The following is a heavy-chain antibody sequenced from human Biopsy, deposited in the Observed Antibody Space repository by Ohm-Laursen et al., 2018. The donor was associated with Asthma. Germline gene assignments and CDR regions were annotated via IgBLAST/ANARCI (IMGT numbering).Heavy chain of an antibody. D-gene: IGHD3-22*01. CDR2: ISWHSATI. J-gene: IGHJ4*02. CDR1: GFKFDEYT. Sequence: SLRLSCAASGFKFDEYTMHWVRQAPGKGLEWVSGISWHSATIGYADSVEGRFTISRDNAKNYVFLHMDSLRPEDTAFYYCAKVRSDWVITESFDYWGQGVLVTVSS. CDR3: AKVRSDWVITESFDY. V-gene: IGHV3-9*01.